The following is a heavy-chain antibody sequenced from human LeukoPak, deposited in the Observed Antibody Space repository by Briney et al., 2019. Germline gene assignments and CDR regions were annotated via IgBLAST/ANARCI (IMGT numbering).Heavy chain of an antibody. CDR2: IIPVLSTA. Sequence: WASVKVSCKASGDTFSRYAISWVRQALGQGLEWVGGIIPVLSTANYAQKFQDRVTSTADESTSTTYMELSSLKSEDTAVYYCATTGGDIYYYYMDVWGKGTTVTISS. CDR1: GDTFSRYA. V-gene: IGHV1-69*13. J-gene: IGHJ6*03. D-gene: IGHD3-16*01. CDR3: ATTGGDIYYYYMDV.